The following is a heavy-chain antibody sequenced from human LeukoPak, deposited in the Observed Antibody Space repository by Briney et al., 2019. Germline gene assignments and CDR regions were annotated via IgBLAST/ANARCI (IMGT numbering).Heavy chain of an antibody. CDR1: GGSISSGGYY. J-gene: IGHJ5*02. CDR3: ASTRRGYYYDSSA. D-gene: IGHD3-22*01. CDR2: IYYSGST. Sequence: PSETLSLTCTVSGGSISSGGYYWSWIRQHPGKGLEWIGYIYYSGSTYYNPSLKSRVTMSVDTSKNQFSLKLSSVTAADTAVYYCASTRRGYYYDSSAWGQGTLVTVSS. V-gene: IGHV4-31*03.